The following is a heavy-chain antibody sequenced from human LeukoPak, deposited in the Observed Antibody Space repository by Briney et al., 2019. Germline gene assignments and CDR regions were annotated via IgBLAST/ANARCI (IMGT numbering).Heavy chain of an antibody. V-gene: IGHV4-34*01. J-gene: IGHJ5*02. CDR3: ARVTRSVVGKP. D-gene: IGHD4-23*01. CDR1: GGSFSGYY. CDR2: INHSGST. Sequence: TSETLSLTCAVYGGSFSGYYWSWIRQPPGKGLEWIGEINHSGSTNYNPSLKSRVTISVDTSKNQFSLKLSSVTAADTAVYYCARVTRSVVGKPWGQGTLVTVSS.